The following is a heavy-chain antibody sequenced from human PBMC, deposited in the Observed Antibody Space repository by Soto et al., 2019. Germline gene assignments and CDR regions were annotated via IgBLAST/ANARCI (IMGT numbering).Heavy chain of an antibody. D-gene: IGHD2-21*02. Sequence: SETLSLTCTVSGGSISSGDYYWSWIRQPPGKGLEWIGYIYYSGSTYYNPSLKSRFTISVDTSKNLLSLKLSSVTAADTAVYFCAREDDGGDRDYYGLDVWGPGTTVTVSS. V-gene: IGHV4-30-4*01. J-gene: IGHJ6*02. CDR3: AREDDGGDRDYYGLDV. CDR2: IYYSGST. CDR1: GGSISSGDYY.